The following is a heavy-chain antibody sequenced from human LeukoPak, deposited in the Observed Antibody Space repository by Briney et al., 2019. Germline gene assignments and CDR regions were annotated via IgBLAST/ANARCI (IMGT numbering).Heavy chain of an antibody. V-gene: IGHV1-69*13. CDR2: IIPIFGTA. J-gene: IGHJ4*02. CDR3: ARANDSSGYYYYNSYYFDY. CDR1: GGTFSSYA. Sequence: ASVKVSCEASGGTFSSYAISWVRQAPGQGLEWMGGIIPIFGTANYAQKFQGRVTITADESTSTAYMELSSLRSEDTAVYYCARANDSSGYYYYNSYYFDYWGQGTLVTVSS. D-gene: IGHD3-22*01.